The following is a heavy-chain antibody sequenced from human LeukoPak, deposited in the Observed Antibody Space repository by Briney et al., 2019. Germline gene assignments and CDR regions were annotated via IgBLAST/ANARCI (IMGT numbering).Heavy chain of an antibody. J-gene: IGHJ6*02. Sequence: SVKVSFKASGGTFSIYAISWVRQAPGQGLEWMGGIIPIFGTANYAQKFQGRVTITADESTSTAYMELSSLRSEDTAVYYCARDLDGIAAAANYGMDVWGQGTTVTVSS. CDR1: GGTFSIYA. CDR3: ARDLDGIAAAANYGMDV. CDR2: IIPIFGTA. D-gene: IGHD6-13*01. V-gene: IGHV1-69*13.